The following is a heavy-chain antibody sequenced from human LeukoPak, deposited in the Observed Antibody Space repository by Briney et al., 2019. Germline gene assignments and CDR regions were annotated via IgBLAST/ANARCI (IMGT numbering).Heavy chain of an antibody. V-gene: IGHV1-69*01. J-gene: IGHJ4*02. CDR1: GGTFSSYA. Sequence: SVKVSCKASGGTFSSYAISWVRQAPGQGLEWMGGIIPTFGTANYAQKFQGRVTITADESTSTAYMELSSLRSEDTAVYYCARELDSTTGTAHFDYWGQGTLVTVSS. CDR2: IIPTFGTA. CDR3: ARELDSTTGTAHFDY. D-gene: IGHD1-1*01.